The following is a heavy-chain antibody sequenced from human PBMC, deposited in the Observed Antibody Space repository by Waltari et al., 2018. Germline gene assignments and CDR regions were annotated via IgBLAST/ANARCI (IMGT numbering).Heavy chain of an antibody. CDR3: ARYQRGSSRHIDY. D-gene: IGHD6-13*01. CDR2: INPNSGGT. CDR1: GYTVTGYY. Sequence: QVQLVQSEAEVQQPGASVKVSCTASGYTVTGYYLRWLRRAPRQGLEWMGRINPNSGGTNYAQKFQGRVTMTRDTSISTAYMELSRLRSDDTAVYYCARYQRGSSRHIDYWGQGTLVTVSS. J-gene: IGHJ4*02. V-gene: IGHV1-2*06.